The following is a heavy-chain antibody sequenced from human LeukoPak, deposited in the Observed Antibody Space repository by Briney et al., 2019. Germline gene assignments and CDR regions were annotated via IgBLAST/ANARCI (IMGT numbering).Heavy chain of an antibody. CDR2: IYYSGST. Sequence: PSQTLSLTCTASGGSISSGGYYWSWIRQHPGKGLEWIGYIYYSGSTYYNPSLKSRVTISVDTSKNQFSLKLSSVTAADTAVYYCARDHCSGGSCYPNWFDPWGQGTLVTVSS. CDR3: ARDHCSGGSCYPNWFDP. CDR1: GGSISSGGYY. V-gene: IGHV4-31*03. D-gene: IGHD2-15*01. J-gene: IGHJ5*02.